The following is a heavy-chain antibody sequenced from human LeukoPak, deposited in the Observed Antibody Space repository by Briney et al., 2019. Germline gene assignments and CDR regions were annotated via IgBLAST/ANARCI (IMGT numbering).Heavy chain of an antibody. CDR2: IRSKAYGGTT. D-gene: IGHD3-10*01. V-gene: IGHV3-49*04. Sequence: GGSLRLSCAASGFTFSNYGMSWVRQAPGKGLEWVAFIRSKAYGGTTEYAASVKGRFTISRDDSKSIAYLQMNSLKTEDTAVYYCTRVMVREVKYYYMDVWGKGTTVTISS. CDR3: TRVMVREVKYYYMDV. CDR1: GFTFSNYG. J-gene: IGHJ6*03.